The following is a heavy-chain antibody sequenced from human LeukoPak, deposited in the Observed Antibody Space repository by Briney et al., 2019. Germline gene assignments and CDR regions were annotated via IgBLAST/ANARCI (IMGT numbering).Heavy chain of an antibody. D-gene: IGHD4/OR15-4a*01. V-gene: IGHV1-18*01. CDR2: ISAYNGNT. Sequence: ASVKVSCKASGYTFTSYGISWVRQATGQGLEWMGWISAYNGNTNYAQKLQGRVTMTTDTSTSPAYMELRSVRSDDTAVYYCARVYGGYVDYWGQGTLVTVSS. J-gene: IGHJ4*02. CDR1: GYTFTSYG. CDR3: ARVYGGYVDY.